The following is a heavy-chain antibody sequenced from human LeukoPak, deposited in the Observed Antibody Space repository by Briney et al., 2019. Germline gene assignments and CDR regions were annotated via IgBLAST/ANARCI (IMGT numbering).Heavy chain of an antibody. CDR1: GGSISSYY. J-gene: IGHJ4*02. D-gene: IGHD6-19*01. CDR3: ARESSSGFYFHY. CDR2: IYYSGST. Sequence: SSETLSLTCTVSGGSISSYYWSWIRQPPGKGLEWIGYIYYSGSTNYNPSLKSRVTISVDTSKNQFSLKLSSVTAADTAVYYCARESSSGFYFHYWGQGALVTISS. V-gene: IGHV4-59*01.